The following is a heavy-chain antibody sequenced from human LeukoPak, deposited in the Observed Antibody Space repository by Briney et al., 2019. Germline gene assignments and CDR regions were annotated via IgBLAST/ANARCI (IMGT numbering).Heavy chain of an antibody. V-gene: IGHV3-23*01. J-gene: IGHJ4*02. CDR3: AKPDSSGWLFTVEYYFDY. Sequence: PGGSLRLSCAASGFTFSSYAMSWVRQAPGKGLEWVSAISGSGGSTYYADSVKGRFTISRDNSKSTLYLQMNSLRAEDTAVYYCAKPDSSGWLFTVEYYFDYWGQGTLVTVSS. D-gene: IGHD6-19*01. CDR2: ISGSGGST. CDR1: GFTFSSYA.